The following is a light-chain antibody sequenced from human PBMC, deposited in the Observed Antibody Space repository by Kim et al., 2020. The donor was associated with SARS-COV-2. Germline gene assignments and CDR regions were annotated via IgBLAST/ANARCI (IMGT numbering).Light chain of an antibody. CDR1: NIGSKS. V-gene: IGLV3-21*04. CDR3: QVWDNSSDHPV. J-gene: IGLJ3*02. Sequence: QGKTATITCDGDNIGSKSVHWYQRKSGQAPVLVIYFDTNRPSGIPERFSGSNSGNMATLTIIRVEAGDEADYYCQVWDNSSDHPVFGGGTQLTVL. CDR2: FDT.